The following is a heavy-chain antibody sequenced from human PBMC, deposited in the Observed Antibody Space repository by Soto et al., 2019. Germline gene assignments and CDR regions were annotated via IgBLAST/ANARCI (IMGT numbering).Heavy chain of an antibody. D-gene: IGHD2-8*01. CDR2: ISYDGSNK. Sequence: GGSLRLSCAASGFTFSSYGMHWVRQAPGKGLEWVAVISYDGSNKYYADSVKGRFTISRDNSKNTLYLQMNSLRAEDTAVYYCAKIGVDDGEGYWGQGTLVTVSS. J-gene: IGHJ4*02. V-gene: IGHV3-30*18. CDR1: GFTFSSYG. CDR3: AKIGVDDGEGY.